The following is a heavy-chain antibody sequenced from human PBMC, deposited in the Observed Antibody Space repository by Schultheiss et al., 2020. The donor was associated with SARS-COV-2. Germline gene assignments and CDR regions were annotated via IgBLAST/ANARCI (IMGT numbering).Heavy chain of an antibody. CDR3: ARDDYYDSSGYPR. CDR1: GGSFSGYY. CDR2: INHSGST. D-gene: IGHD3-22*01. V-gene: IGHV4-34*01. J-gene: IGHJ4*02. Sequence: SETLSLTCAVYGGSFSGYYWSWIRQPPGKGLEWIGEINHSGSTNYNPSLKSRVTISVDTSKNQFSLKLSSVTAADTAVYYCARDDYYDSSGYPRWGQGTLVTVSS.